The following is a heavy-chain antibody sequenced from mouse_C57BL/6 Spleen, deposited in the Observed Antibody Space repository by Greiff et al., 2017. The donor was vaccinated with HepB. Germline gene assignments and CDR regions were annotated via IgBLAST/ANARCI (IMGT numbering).Heavy chain of an antibody. CDR3: AKFDGSSYAMDY. J-gene: IGHJ4*01. D-gene: IGHD1-1*01. V-gene: IGHV3-6*01. Sequence: VQLQQSGPGLVKPSQSLSLTCSVTGYSITSGYYWNWIRQFPGNKLEWMGYISYDGSNNYNPSLKNRISITRDTSKNQFFLKLNSVTTEDTATYYCAKFDGSSYAMDYWGQGTSVTVSS. CDR1: GYSITSGYY. CDR2: ISYDGSN.